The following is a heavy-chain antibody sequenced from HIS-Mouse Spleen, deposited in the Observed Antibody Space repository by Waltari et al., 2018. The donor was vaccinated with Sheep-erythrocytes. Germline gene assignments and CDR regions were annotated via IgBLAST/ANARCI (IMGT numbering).Heavy chain of an antibody. J-gene: IGHJ3*02. Sequence: EVQLVESGGGLVKPGGSLRLSCAASGFTFSSVTLNWVRQAPGKGLEWVSSISSSSSYIYYADSVKGRFTISRDNAKNSLYLQMNSLRAEDTAVYYCARDSTSDAFDIWGQGTMVTVSS. D-gene: IGHD6-6*01. CDR3: ARDSTSDAFDI. CDR2: ISSSSSYI. V-gene: IGHV3-21*01. CDR1: GFTFSSVT.